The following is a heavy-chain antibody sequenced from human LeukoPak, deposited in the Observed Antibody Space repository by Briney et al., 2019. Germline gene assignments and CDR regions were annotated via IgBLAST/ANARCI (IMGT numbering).Heavy chain of an antibody. Sequence: GGSLRLSCAASGFTFSSYGMHWVRQAPGKGLVWVSRINSDGSSTSYADSVKGRFTISRDNAKNTLYLQMNSLRAEDTAVYYCARAGDLYSSSSFFDYWGQGTLVTVSS. CDR2: INSDGSST. D-gene: IGHD6-6*01. V-gene: IGHV3-74*01. CDR3: ARAGDLYSSSSFFDY. J-gene: IGHJ4*01. CDR1: GFTFSSYG.